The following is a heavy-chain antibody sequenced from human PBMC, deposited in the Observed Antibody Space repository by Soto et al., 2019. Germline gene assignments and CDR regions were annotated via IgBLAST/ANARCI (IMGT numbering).Heavy chain of an antibody. V-gene: IGHV4-31*03. CDR2: IYYSGST. CDR1: GGSISSGGYY. J-gene: IGHJ4*02. D-gene: IGHD3-22*01. Sequence: SETLSLTCTVSGGSISSGGYYWSWIRQHPGKGLEWIGYIYYSGSTYYNPSLKSRVTISVDTSKNQFSLKLSSVTAADTAVYYCARDRMNYYDSSGSATFDYWGQGTLVTVS. CDR3: ARDRMNYYDSSGSATFDY.